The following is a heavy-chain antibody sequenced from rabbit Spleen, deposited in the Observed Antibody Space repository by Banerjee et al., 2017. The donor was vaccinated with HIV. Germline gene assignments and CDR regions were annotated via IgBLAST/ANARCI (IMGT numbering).Heavy chain of an antibody. J-gene: IGHJ4*01. V-gene: IGHV1S7*01. CDR1: GFTLSTYY. CDR3: ARDGAGGSYFAL. CDR2: IDPIFGIT. D-gene: IGHD8-1*01. Sequence: HLTETGGGLVQPGGSLKLSCKASGFTLSTYYMNWVRQAPGKGLEWIGYIDPIFGITYYANWVNGRFSISRENAQNTVFLQMTSLTAADTATYFCARDGAGGSYFALWGPGTLVTVS.